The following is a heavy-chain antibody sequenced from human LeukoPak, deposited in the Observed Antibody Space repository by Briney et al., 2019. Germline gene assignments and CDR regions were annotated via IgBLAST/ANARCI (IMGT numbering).Heavy chain of an antibody. CDR1: GFTFSTYA. CDR3: AKADRQTGILYYFDN. D-gene: IGHD7-27*01. V-gene: IGHV3-23*01. CDR2: ISGSAGST. J-gene: IGHJ4*02. Sequence: SGGSLRLSCAASGFTFSTYAMIWVRQAPGKGLEWVSGISGSAGSTYYADSVKGRFTISRDNSKNTLYLQMNSLRAEDTAVYYCAKADRQTGILYYFDNWGQGTLVTVSS.